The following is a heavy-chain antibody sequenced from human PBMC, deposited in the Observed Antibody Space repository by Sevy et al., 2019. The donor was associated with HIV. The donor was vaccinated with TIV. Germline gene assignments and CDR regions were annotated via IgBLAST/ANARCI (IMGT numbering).Heavy chain of an antibody. Sequence: GGSLRLSCAASGLTFSNYAMRWVRQAPGKGLEWVSAISGSGGRIYYADSVKGRFTISRDNSKNTLYLQMNSLRAEDTAVYYCATEGLSGYDAPFAYWGQGTLVTVSS. CDR1: GLTFSNYA. V-gene: IGHV3-23*01. CDR2: ISGSGGRI. CDR3: ATEGLSGYDAPFAY. D-gene: IGHD5-12*01. J-gene: IGHJ4*02.